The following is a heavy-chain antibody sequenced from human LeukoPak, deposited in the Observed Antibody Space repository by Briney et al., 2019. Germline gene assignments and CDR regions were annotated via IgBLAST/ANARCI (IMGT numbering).Heavy chain of an antibody. V-gene: IGHV2-70*04. Sequence: SGPTLVNPTQTLTLTCTFSGFSLSTRGTRVSWIRQPPGKALEWLSRIDWDDDKFYSTSLKTRLTISKDTSKNQVVLTMTNMDPVDTATYYCARTSRGSGSYYLPFDYWGQGTLVTVSS. CDR1: GFSLSTRGTR. D-gene: IGHD3-10*01. CDR3: ARTSRGSGSYYLPFDY. J-gene: IGHJ4*02. CDR2: IDWDDDK.